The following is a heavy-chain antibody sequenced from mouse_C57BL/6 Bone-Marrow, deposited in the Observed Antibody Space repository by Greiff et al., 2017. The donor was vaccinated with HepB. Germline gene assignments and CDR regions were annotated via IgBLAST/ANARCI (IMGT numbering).Heavy chain of an antibody. V-gene: IGHV1-64*01. D-gene: IGHD1-1*01. CDR1: GYTFTSYW. CDR3: ARWDYGSSYWYVDV. J-gene: IGHJ1*03. CDR2: IHPNSGST. Sequence: QVQLQQPGAELVKPGASVKLSCKASGYTFTSYWMHWVKQRPGQGLEWIGMIHPNSGSTNYNEKFKSKATLTVDKSSSTAYMQLSSLTSEDSAVYYCARWDYGSSYWYVDVWGTGTTVTVSS.